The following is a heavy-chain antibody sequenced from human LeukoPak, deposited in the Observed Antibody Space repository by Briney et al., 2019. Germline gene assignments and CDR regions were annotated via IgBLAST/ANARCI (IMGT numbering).Heavy chain of an antibody. J-gene: IGHJ4*02. CDR1: GYSISSGYY. D-gene: IGHD3-10*01. Sequence: SETLSLTCTVSGYSISSGYYWGWIRQPPGKGLEWIGYIYYSGSTYYNPSLKSRVTISVDTSKNQFSLKLSSVTAADTAVYYCARVEDYYGSGSYYFDYWGQGTLVTVSS. V-gene: IGHV4-38-2*02. CDR2: IYYSGST. CDR3: ARVEDYYGSGSYYFDY.